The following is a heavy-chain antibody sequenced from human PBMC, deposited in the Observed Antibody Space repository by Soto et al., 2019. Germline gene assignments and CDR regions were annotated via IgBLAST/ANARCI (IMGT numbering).Heavy chain of an antibody. CDR3: ASHPPYYRSGTFCPFVGNLCRTLEHDAFKG. D-gene: IGHD3-10*01. V-gene: IGHV1-8*01. CDR1: GYTFTSYD. Sequence: ASVKVSCKACGYTFTSYDINWVGQATGQGREWMGWMNPNSGNTGYAQKFQGRVTMTRNTSISTAYMELSSLRSEDTAVYYCASHPPYYRSGTFCPFVGNLCRTLEHDAFKGWGRGPRVTVSS. CDR2: MNPNSGNT. J-gene: IGHJ6*02.